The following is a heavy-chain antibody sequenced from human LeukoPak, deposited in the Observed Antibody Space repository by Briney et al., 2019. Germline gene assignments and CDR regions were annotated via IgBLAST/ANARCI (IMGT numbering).Heavy chain of an antibody. D-gene: IGHD3-10*01. CDR2: IRQDESER. V-gene: IGHV3-7*01. CDR1: GFTFRKYW. Sequence: GGSLRLSCAASGFTFRKYWMTWVRHLPGKGPEWVANIRQDESERYFADSVKGRFTISRDNAKKSVYLHMSSLRAEDTALYYCARLSAYYYGSYFYYYMDVWGKGTTVTVSS. CDR3: ARLSAYYYGSYFYYYMDV. J-gene: IGHJ6*03.